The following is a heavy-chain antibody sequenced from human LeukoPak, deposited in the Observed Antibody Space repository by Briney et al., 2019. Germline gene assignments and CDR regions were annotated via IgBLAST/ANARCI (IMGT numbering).Heavy chain of an antibody. V-gene: IGHV4-4*09. Sequence: PSETLSLTCAVSVASISNYYWSWIRQAPGKGLEWIGYISTSGSTNYNPSLKSRVSISLDTSNNRFSLNLNSVTAADTAVYFCASPRTSYRYTFDYWGPGALVTVSS. CDR3: ASPRTSYRYTFDY. D-gene: IGHD5-18*01. CDR1: VASISNYY. CDR2: ISTSGST. J-gene: IGHJ4*02.